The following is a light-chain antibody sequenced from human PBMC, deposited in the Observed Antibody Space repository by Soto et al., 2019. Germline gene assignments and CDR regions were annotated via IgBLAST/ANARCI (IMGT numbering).Light chain of an antibody. CDR2: DAS. CDR3: QQRHTWPLP. CDR1: QDVGTY. Sequence: VLTQAPSTLPFAAGERATLSCLAMQDVGTYLAWYQQKPGQAPRLLTYDASTRATGIPARFSGSGSGTDCTLIISTRGPEDCEVYYCQQRHTWPLPFGGGTKGEIK. J-gene: IGKJ4*01. V-gene: IGKV3-11*01.